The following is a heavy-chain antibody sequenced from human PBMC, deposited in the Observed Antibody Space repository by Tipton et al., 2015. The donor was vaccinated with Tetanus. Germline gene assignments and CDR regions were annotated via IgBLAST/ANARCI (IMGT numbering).Heavy chain of an antibody. D-gene: IGHD5/OR15-5a*01. V-gene: IGHV3-7*01. CDR2: IDQAGSDK. Sequence: SLRLSCAASGFTFSNYWMSWVRQAPGKGLEWVANIDQAGSDKYYVDSVKGRFTISRDNAKNSLFLQMDGLRAADTAVYYCARLREIVSRSGWAFDYWGQGILVTVSS. CDR3: ARLREIVSRSGWAFDY. J-gene: IGHJ4*02. CDR1: GFTFSNYW.